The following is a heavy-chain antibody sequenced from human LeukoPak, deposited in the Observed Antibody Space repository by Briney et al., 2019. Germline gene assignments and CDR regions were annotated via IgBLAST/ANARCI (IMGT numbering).Heavy chain of an antibody. V-gene: IGHV4-30-4*01. CDR2: ISYSGST. Sequence: PSQTLSLTCTVSGGSISSGDYYWSWLRQPPGMGLEGIGDISYSGSTYYNPSLRSRLSISVDRSNNQFSLRLTSVTAADTAVYYCAKGGLATYNWFDPWGQGTLVIVSS. D-gene: IGHD3/OR15-3a*01. CDR3: AKGGLATYNWFDP. CDR1: GGSISSGDYY. J-gene: IGHJ5*02.